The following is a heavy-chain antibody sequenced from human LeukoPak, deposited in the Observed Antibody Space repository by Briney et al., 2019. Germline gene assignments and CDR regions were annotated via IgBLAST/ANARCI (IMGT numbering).Heavy chain of an antibody. CDR2: VFYSGST. J-gene: IGHJ4*02. Sequence: SETLSLTCTVSGDSISSYYWSWIRQPPGKELEWIGYVFYSGSTNYNPSLKSRVTISVDTSKNQFSLKLSSVTAADTAVYYCARRMGSSWTFDYWGQGTLVTVTS. CDR1: GDSISSYY. D-gene: IGHD6-13*01. V-gene: IGHV4-59*01. CDR3: ARRMGSSWTFDY.